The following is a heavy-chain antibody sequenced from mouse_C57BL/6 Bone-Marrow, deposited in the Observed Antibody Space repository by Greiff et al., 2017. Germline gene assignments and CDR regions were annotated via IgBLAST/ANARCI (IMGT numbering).Heavy chain of an antibody. Sequence: VQLQQSGPELVKPGASVKISCKASGYTFTDYYMNWVKQSHGKSLEWIGDINPNNGGTSYNQKFKGTATLSVDKSSSTASMELRSLISEDSALFYCARGGYNEYDEGDYFEYWGQGTTLTV. J-gene: IGHJ2*01. CDR1: GYTFTDYY. CDR2: INPNNGGT. D-gene: IGHD2-4*01. V-gene: IGHV1-26*01. CDR3: ARGGYNEYDEGDYFEY.